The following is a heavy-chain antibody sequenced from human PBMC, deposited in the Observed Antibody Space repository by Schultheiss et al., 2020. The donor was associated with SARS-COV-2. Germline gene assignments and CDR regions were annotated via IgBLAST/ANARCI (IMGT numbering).Heavy chain of an antibody. Sequence: GGSLRLSCKASGYIFTNYWIGWVRQMPGKGLEWLGVISPIDSDTRYSPSFQGQVTISADKSISTAYLQWSSLKASDTAMYYCVTSVSYYFDYWGQGTLVTVSS. CDR1: GYIFTNYW. D-gene: IGHD3-10*01. CDR2: ISPIDSDT. CDR3: VTSVSYYFDY. J-gene: IGHJ4*02. V-gene: IGHV5-51*01.